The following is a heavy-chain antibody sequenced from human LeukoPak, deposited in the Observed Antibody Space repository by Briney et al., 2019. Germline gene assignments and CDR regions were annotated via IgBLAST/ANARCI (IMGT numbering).Heavy chain of an antibody. Sequence: SETLSLTCTVYGGPFSGYYWSWIRQPPGKGLEWIGEISHSGSTNYSPSLKSRVTISVDTSKNQISLKLTSVTAADTAVYYCARGRVYTSSSPLDYWGQGTLVTVSS. CDR1: GGPFSGYY. D-gene: IGHD6-6*01. CDR2: ISHSGST. V-gene: IGHV4-34*01. CDR3: ARGRVYTSSSPLDY. J-gene: IGHJ4*02.